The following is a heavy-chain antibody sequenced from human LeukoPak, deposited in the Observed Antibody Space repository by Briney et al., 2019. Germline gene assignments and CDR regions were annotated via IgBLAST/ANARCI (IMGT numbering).Heavy chain of an antibody. D-gene: IGHD3-10*01. J-gene: IGHJ4*02. Sequence: GGSLRLSCAASGFTFSSYSMSWVRQAPGRGLEWVSGIDYAGGSTNYADSVQGRFTVSRDNSKNTLYLQMNSLRAEDTAIYYCAATRVCGGVLLRPNCLYFEDWGQGTLVTVSS. CDR3: AATRVCGGVLLRPNCLYFED. CDR2: IDYAGGST. CDR1: GFTFSSYS. V-gene: IGHV3-23*01.